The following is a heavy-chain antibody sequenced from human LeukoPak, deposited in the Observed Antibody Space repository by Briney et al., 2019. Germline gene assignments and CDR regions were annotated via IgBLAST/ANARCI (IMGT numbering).Heavy chain of an antibody. D-gene: IGHD3-22*01. CDR2: IYHSGST. V-gene: IGHV4-39*07. Sequence: SETLSLTCTVSGGSITSSGYYWGWIRQPPGKGLEWIGSIYHSGSTYYNPSLKSRVTISVDTSKNQFSLKLSSVTAADTAVYYCAREARVVTMIVVTKPAQFDYWGQGTLVTVSS. J-gene: IGHJ4*02. CDR1: GGSITSSGYY. CDR3: AREARVVTMIVVTKPAQFDY.